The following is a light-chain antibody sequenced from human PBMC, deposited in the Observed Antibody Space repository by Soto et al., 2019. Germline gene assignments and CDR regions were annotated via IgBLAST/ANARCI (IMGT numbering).Light chain of an antibody. J-gene: IGKJ5*01. V-gene: IGKV1-33*01. CDR3: QQYDNLPT. Sequence: DIQMTQSPFSLSASVGDRVTITCQASQNINNYLNWYQQKPGRAPKLLIYDASNLEAGVPSRFRGSGSGTDFTFTISRLHPEDIATYYCQQYDNLPTFGQVTRLEIK. CDR2: DAS. CDR1: QNINNY.